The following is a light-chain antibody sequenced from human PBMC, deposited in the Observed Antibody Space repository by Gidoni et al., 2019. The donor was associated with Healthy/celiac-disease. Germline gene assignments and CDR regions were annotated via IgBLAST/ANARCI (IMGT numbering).Light chain of an antibody. V-gene: IGKV1-39*01. CDR3: QQSYSTPLT. J-gene: IGKJ4*01. CDR2: AAS. CDR1: QSISSY. Sequence: DNQMTQYPSSLSASVGDRVTITCRASQSISSYLNWYQQKPGKAPKLLIYAASSLQSGVPSRFSGSGSGTDFTLTISSLQPEDFATYYCQQSYSTPLTFGGGTKVEIK.